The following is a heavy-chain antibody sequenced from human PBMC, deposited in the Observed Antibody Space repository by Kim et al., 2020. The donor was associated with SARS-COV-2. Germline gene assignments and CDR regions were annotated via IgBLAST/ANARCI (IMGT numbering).Heavy chain of an antibody. Sequence: SETLSLTCAVYGGSFSGYYWSWIRQPPGKGLEWIGEINHSGSTNYNPSLKSRVTISVDTSKNQFSLKLSSVTAADTAVYYCASGRKGADYWGQGTLVTVSS. CDR1: GGSFSGYY. CDR2: INHSGST. CDR3: ASGRKGADY. J-gene: IGHJ4*02. D-gene: IGHD1-26*01. V-gene: IGHV4-34*01.